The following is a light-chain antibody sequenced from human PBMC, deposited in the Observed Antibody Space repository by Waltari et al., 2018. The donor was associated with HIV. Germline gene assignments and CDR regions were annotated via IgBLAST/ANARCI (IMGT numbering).Light chain of an antibody. CDR3: QQYGSSPYT. Sequence: EIVLTQSPGTLSLSPGETATLSCRASQSVTSTYLAWYHQKPGQAPRLLIYGGSSRATGIPDRFRGSGSGTDFTLTIRGLEPEDFAVYYCQQYGSSPYTFGQGTKLEIK. CDR1: QSVTSTY. J-gene: IGKJ2*01. V-gene: IGKV3-20*01. CDR2: GGS.